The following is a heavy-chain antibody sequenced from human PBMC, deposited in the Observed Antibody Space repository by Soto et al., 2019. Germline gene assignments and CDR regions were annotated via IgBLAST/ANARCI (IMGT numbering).Heavy chain of an antibody. CDR3: ARVVGDYYYYGMDV. J-gene: IGHJ6*02. D-gene: IGHD2-21*01. V-gene: IGHV4-4*02. Sequence: SETLSLTCAVSGGSISSSNWWSWVRQPPGKGLEWIGEIYHSGSTNYNPSLKSRVTISVDKSKNQFSLKLSSVTAADTAVYYCARVVGDYYYYGMDVWGQGTTVTVSS. CDR1: GGSISSSNW. CDR2: IYHSGST.